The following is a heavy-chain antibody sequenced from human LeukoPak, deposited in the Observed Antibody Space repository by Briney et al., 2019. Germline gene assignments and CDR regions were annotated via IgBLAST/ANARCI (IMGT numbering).Heavy chain of an antibody. CDR2: IYGGGTT. Sequence: PSETLSLTCAVSGGSINKYFWNWIRLSAGKGLEWIGRIYGGGTTDHSPSLRPRVTMSVDTSKNQISLKLRSVTAADTAVYYCARGWFGEFSLVYYYNGLDVWGQGTTVAVSS. J-gene: IGHJ6*02. CDR3: ARGWFGEFSLVYYYNGLDV. V-gene: IGHV4-4*07. D-gene: IGHD3-10*01. CDR1: GGSINKYF.